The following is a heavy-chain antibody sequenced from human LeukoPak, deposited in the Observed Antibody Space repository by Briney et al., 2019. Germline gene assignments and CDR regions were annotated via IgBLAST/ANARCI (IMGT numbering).Heavy chain of an antibody. Sequence: ASVKVSCKTSGYIFIDYYMHWVRQAPGHGLECMGWINPKTGDTNYAQKFQDRVTMTRDTSINTAYMEVSRLRGDDTAVYYCARKNNFWSGHPFDSWGQGTLVTVSS. CDR1: GYIFIDYY. CDR2: INPKTGDT. D-gene: IGHD3-3*01. CDR3: ARKNNFWSGHPFDS. V-gene: IGHV1-2*02. J-gene: IGHJ4*02.